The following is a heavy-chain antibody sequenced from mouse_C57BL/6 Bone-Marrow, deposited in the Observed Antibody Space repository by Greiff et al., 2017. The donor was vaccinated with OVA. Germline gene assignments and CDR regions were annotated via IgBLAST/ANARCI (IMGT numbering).Heavy chain of an antibody. CDR1: GYTFTDYY. Sequence: QVQLQQSGAELVRPGASVKLSCKASGYTFTDYYINWVKQRPGQGLEWIARIYPGSGNTYYNEKFKGKATLTAEKSSSTAYMQLSSLTSEDSAVYFCAREGGNGDYWGQGTTLTVSS. V-gene: IGHV1-76*01. CDR3: AREGGNGDY. J-gene: IGHJ2*01. CDR2: IYPGSGNT. D-gene: IGHD2-1*01.